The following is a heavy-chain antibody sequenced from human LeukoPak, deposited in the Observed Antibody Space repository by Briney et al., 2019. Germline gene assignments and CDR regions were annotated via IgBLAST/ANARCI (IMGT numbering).Heavy chain of an antibody. Sequence: GGSLRLSCAASGFTFSSYGMHWVRQAPGKGLEWVAVISYDGSNKYYADSVKGRFTISRDNSKNTLYLQMNSLRAEDTAVYYCAKDFQVYCSGGSCYSYYYYGMDVWGQGTAVTVS. CDR2: ISYDGSNK. D-gene: IGHD2-15*01. CDR1: GFTFSSYG. J-gene: IGHJ6*02. CDR3: AKDFQVYCSGGSCYSYYYYGMDV. V-gene: IGHV3-30*18.